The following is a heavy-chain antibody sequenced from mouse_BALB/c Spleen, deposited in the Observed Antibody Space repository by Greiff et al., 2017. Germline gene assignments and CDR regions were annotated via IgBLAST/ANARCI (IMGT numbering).Heavy chain of an antibody. Sequence: DVKLQESGGGLVQPGGSLKLSCAASGFDFSRYWMSWVRQAPGKGLEWIGEINPDSSTINYTPSLKDKFIISRDNAKNTLYLQMSKVRSEDTALYYCARPGGNYVYAMDYWGQGTSVTVSS. V-gene: IGHV4-1*02. D-gene: IGHD2-1*01. J-gene: IGHJ4*01. CDR2: INPDSSTI. CDR3: ARPGGNYVYAMDY. CDR1: GFDFSRYW.